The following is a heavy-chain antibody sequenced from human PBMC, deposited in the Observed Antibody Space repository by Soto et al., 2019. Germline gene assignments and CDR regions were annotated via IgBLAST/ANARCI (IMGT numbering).Heavy chain of an antibody. CDR3: ARISLPYYYYGMDV. CDR2: IYYSGST. V-gene: IGHV4-59*01. J-gene: IGHJ6*02. CDR1: GGSISSYY. Sequence: QVQLQESGPGLVKPSETLSLTCTVSGGSISSYYWSWIRQPPGKGLEWIGYIYYSGSTNYNPPLKSRVTISVDTSKNQFSLKLSSVTAADTAVYYCARISLPYYYYGMDVWGQGTTVTVSS.